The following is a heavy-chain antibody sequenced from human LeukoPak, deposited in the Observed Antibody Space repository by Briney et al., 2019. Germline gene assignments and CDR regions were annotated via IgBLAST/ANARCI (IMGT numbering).Heavy chain of an antibody. J-gene: IGHJ4*02. CDR3: ARGGHCTNGVCYTFDY. CDR2: ISPYNGNT. Sequence: ASVKVSCKASGYTFSIYGISWVRQAPGQGLEWMGRISPYNGNTNQAQKLQGRVTMTTDTSTSTAYMELRSLRSDDTAVYYCARGGHCTNGVCYTFDYWGQGTLVTVSS. V-gene: IGHV1-18*01. D-gene: IGHD2-8*01. CDR1: GYTFSIYG.